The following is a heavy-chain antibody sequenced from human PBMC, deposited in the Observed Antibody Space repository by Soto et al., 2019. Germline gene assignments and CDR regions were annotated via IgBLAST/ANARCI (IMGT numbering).Heavy chain of an antibody. Sequence: SETLSLTCAVYGGFLSESYWTWIRQPPGKGLEWIGEINHVGGTNYNPSLKSRVTMSVDTSQNQFSLRLISVTAAGTAMYFCVRIRYQLPSSVLWLDPWGQGTPVTVSS. CDR1: GGFLSESY. CDR3: VRIRYQLPSSVLWLDP. J-gene: IGHJ5*02. CDR2: INHVGGT. D-gene: IGHD3-16*01. V-gene: IGHV4-34*01.